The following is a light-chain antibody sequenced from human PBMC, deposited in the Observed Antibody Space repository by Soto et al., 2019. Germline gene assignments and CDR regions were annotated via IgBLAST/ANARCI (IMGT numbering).Light chain of an antibody. J-gene: IGLJ3*02. CDR3: CSFAGSYTLGV. CDR2: DVS. V-gene: IGLV2-11*01. Sequence: QSVLTQPRSVSGSPGQSVTISCTGTSSSYNYVSWYQHHPGKAPKLMIYDVSKRPSGVPDRFSGSKSGNTASLTISGLQAEDEADYYCCSFAGSYTLGVFGGGTKVTVL. CDR1: SSSYNY.